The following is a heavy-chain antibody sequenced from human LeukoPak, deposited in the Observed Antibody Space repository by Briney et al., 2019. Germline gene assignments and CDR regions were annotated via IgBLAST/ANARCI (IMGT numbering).Heavy chain of an antibody. V-gene: IGHV1-18*01. CDR1: GYTFTSYG. D-gene: IGHD3-10*01. CDR2: ISAYNGNT. J-gene: IGHJ4*02. CDR3: ARANPYYYGSWSYIVPDY. Sequence: GASVKVSCKASGYTFTSYGISWVRQAPGQGLEWMGWISAYNGNTNYAQKLQGRVTMTTDTSTSTAYMELRSLRSDDTAVYYCARANPYYYGSWSYIVPDYWGQGTLVTVSS.